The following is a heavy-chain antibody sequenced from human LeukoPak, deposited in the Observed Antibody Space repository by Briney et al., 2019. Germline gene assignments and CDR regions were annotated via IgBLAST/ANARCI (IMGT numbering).Heavy chain of an antibody. CDR1: GFTFDDYA. CDR2: ISWNSGSI. CDR3: ATGSCSSTNCFGDLYYYYYYMAV. Sequence: PGGSLRLSCAASGFTFDDYAMHWVRQAPGKGLELVSGISWNSGSIVYADSVKGRFTISRDNAKNSLYLQMNSLRADDTAVYYCATGSCSSTNCFGDLYYYYYYMAVWGKGTTVTVSS. D-gene: IGHD2-2*01. V-gene: IGHV3-9*01. J-gene: IGHJ6*03.